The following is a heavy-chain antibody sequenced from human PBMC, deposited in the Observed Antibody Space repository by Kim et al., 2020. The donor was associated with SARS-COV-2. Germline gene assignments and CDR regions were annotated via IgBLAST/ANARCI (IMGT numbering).Heavy chain of an antibody. V-gene: IGHV3-7*03. J-gene: IGHJ4*02. D-gene: IGHD3-10*01. CDR3: ASLDSAQVPGVF. Sequence: YGADSVKGRLTMSRDNAKNSLYLEMNSVRAEDTAIYCCASLDSAQVPGVFWGQGTLVTVSS.